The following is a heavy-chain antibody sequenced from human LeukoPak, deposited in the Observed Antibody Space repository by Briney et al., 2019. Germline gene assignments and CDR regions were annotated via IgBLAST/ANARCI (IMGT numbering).Heavy chain of an antibody. Sequence: GGSLRLSCAASGFTFSSYAMHWVRQAPGKGLEWVAVISYDGSNKYYADSVKGRFTISRDNSKNTLYLQTNSLRAEDTAVYYCARDYGYYYGSGSYYIPDWGQGTLVTVSS. CDR3: ARDYGYYYGSGSYYIPD. V-gene: IGHV3-30-3*01. CDR1: GFTFSSYA. CDR2: ISYDGSNK. D-gene: IGHD3-10*01. J-gene: IGHJ4*02.